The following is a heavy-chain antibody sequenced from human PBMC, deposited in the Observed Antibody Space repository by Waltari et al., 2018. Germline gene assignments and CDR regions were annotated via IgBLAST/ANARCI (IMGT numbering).Heavy chain of an antibody. CDR2: IYYSGST. CDR1: GGSISSYY. V-gene: IGHV4-59*01. J-gene: IGHJ2*01. D-gene: IGHD6-13*01. Sequence: QVQLQESGPGLVKPSETLSLTCTVSGGSISSYYWSWIRQPPGKGLEWIGYIYYSGSTNYNPSLKSRVTISVDTSKNQFSLKLSSVTAADTAVYYCARAGSSSRRYFDLWGRGTLVTVSS. CDR3: ARAGSSSRRYFDL.